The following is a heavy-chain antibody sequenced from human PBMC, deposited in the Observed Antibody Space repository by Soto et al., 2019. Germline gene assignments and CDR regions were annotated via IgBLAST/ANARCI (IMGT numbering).Heavy chain of an antibody. CDR2: INP. J-gene: IGHJ4*02. CDR1: GYTFTSYY. CDR3: ARMVVAAIY. D-gene: IGHD2-15*01. Sequence: ASVKVSCKASGYTFTSYYMHWVRQAPGQGLEWMGIINPSLKSRVTISVDTSKNQFSLKLSSVTAADTAVYYCARMVVAAIYWGQGTLVTVSS. V-gene: IGHV1-46*01.